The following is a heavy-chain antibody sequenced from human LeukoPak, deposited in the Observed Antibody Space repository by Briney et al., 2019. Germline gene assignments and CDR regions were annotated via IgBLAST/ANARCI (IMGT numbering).Heavy chain of an antibody. CDR2: ISGSGGST. Sequence: GGSLRLSCAASGFTFSSYAMSWVRQAPGKGLEGVSAISGSGGSTYYADSVKGRFTISRDNSKNTLYLQMNSLRAEDTAVYYCAKDISSRSSIMDAFDIWGQGTMVTVSS. D-gene: IGHD6-13*01. CDR3: AKDISSRSSIMDAFDI. CDR1: GFTFSSYA. J-gene: IGHJ3*02. V-gene: IGHV3-23*01.